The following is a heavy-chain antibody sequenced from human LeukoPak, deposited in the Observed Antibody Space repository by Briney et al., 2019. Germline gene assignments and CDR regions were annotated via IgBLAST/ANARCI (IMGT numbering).Heavy chain of an antibody. CDR2: IIPIFGTA. V-gene: IGHV1-69*13. CDR3: ARDYSQTSVE. J-gene: IGHJ4*02. D-gene: IGHD6-19*01. CDR1: GGTFSSYA. Sequence: ASVKVSCKASGGTFSSYAISWVRQAPGQGLEWMGGIIPIFGTANYAQKFQGRVTITADESTSTAYMELSSLRSEDTAVYYCARDYSQTSVEWGQGTLVTVSS.